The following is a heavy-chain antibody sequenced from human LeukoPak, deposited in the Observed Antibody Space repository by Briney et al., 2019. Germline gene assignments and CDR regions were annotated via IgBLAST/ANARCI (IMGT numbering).Heavy chain of an antibody. J-gene: IGHJ4*02. V-gene: IGHV1-2*02. CDR1: GYSFNDYY. Sequence: GASVKVSCKTSGYSFNDYYLHWVRQAPGQGLEWMGWINPNSGRTHYAPKFQGRVTLTTDTSITTAYMELSSRISGDTALYYCARDSSDILTGYYHCWGQGTLVTVSS. D-gene: IGHD3-9*01. CDR2: INPNSGRT. CDR3: ARDSSDILTGYYHC.